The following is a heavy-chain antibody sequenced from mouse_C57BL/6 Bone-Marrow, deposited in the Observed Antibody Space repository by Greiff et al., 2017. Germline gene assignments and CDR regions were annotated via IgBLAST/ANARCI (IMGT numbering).Heavy chain of an antibody. CDR2: IDPGSGTT. V-gene: IGHV1-76*01. CDR1: GYTFTDYY. CDR3: ASSRYDEEGIDY. J-gene: IGHJ2*01. D-gene: IGHD2-12*01. Sequence: QVQLQQSGAELVRPGASVKLSCKASGYTFTDYYIYWVKQRPGQGLEWIARIDPGSGTTYYNEKVKGKATLTAEKSSSTAYMQLSSLTSEDSAVYFCASSRYDEEGIDYWGQGTTLTVSA.